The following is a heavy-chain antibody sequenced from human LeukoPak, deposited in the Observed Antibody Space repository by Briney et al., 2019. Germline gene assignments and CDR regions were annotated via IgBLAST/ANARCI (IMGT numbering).Heavy chain of an antibody. CDR2: INGDGIST. J-gene: IGHJ4*02. CDR3: AREHYGPDY. D-gene: IGHD4-17*01. CDR1: GFTFSTYF. V-gene: IGHV3-74*01. Sequence: GGSLRLSCAASGFTFSTYFMHWARQAPGKGLVWVSRINGDGISTTYADSVMGRFTISRDNAKNTLYLQMNSLRAEDTAVCYCAREHYGPDYWGQGTLVTVSS.